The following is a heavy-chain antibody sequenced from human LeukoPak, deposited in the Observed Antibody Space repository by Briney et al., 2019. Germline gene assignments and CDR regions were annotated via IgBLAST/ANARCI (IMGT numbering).Heavy chain of an antibody. J-gene: IGHJ6*02. Sequence: SVNVSCNASGGTFSSYGISWVRQAPGQGLEWMGGIIPIFGTANYAQKFQGRVTITADESTSTAYMELSSLRSEDTAVYYCARGSTGISYYYGMDVWGQGTTVTVSS. D-gene: IGHD1-1*01. CDR1: GGTFSSYG. CDR2: IIPIFGTA. V-gene: IGHV1-69*13. CDR3: ARGSTGISYYYGMDV.